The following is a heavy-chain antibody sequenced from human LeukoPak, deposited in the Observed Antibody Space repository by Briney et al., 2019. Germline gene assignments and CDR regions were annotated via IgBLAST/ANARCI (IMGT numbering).Heavy chain of an antibody. CDR3: ARDEGLESYQPDDAFDI. D-gene: IGHD2-2*01. CDR2: INPSGGST. J-gene: IGHJ3*02. V-gene: IGHV1-46*01. CDR1: GYTFTSYY. Sequence: ASVKVSCKASGYTFTSYYMHWVRQAPGQGLEWMGIINPSGGSTSYAQKFQGRVTMTRDTPTSTVYMELSSLRSEDTAVYYCARDEGLESYQPDDAFDIWGQGTMVTVSS.